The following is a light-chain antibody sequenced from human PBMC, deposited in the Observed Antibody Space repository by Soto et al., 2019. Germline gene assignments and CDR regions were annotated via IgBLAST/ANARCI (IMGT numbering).Light chain of an antibody. CDR3: HQYGSSPLT. V-gene: IGKV3-20*01. CDR1: QIISSNY. CDR2: GAS. J-gene: IGKJ4*01. Sequence: EIVLTQSPGTLSLSPGESATLSCRASQIISSNYYLAWYQRKPGQAPRLLIYGASSRATGVPDRFSGSGSGTDYTLTIHRLETEDFAVYYCHQYGSSPLTFGGGTKVDIK.